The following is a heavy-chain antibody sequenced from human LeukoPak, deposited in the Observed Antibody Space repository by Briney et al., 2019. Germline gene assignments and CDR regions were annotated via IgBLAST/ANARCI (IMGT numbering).Heavy chain of an antibody. Sequence: GGSLRLSCAASGFTFDDYGMSWVRQAPGKGLEWVSGINWNGGSTGYADSVKGRFTISRDDAKNSLYLQMNSLRAEDTAVYYCAKDRWTAMVSSSWFDPWGQGTLVTVSS. CDR1: GFTFDDYG. CDR2: INWNGGST. V-gene: IGHV3-20*04. D-gene: IGHD5-18*01. CDR3: AKDRWTAMVSSSWFDP. J-gene: IGHJ5*02.